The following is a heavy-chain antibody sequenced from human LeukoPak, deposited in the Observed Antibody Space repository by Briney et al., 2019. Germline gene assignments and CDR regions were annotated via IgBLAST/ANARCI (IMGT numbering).Heavy chain of an antibody. V-gene: IGHV4-61*01. D-gene: IGHD3-22*01. Sequence: SETLSLTCTVSGGSVSSGSYYWSWIRQPPGKGLEWIGYIYYSGSTNYNPSLKSRVTISVDTSKNQFSLKLSFVTAADTAVYYCARVIYYYDSSGYYYYFDYWGRGTLVTVSS. CDR3: ARVIYYYDSSGYYYYFDY. CDR1: GGSVSSGSYY. CDR2: IYYSGST. J-gene: IGHJ4*02.